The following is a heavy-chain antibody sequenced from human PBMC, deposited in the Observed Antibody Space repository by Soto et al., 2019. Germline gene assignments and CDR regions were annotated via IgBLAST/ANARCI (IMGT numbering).Heavy chain of an antibody. CDR1: GYSFTSYW. Sequence: GESLKISYKGSGYSFTSYWIGWVRQMPGKGLEWMGIIYPGDSGTRYSPSFQGQVTISADKSINTAYLQWSSLKASDTAMYYCARGDYDILTGSYKSYYGMDVWGQGTTVTVSS. J-gene: IGHJ6*02. V-gene: IGHV5-51*01. CDR2: IYPGDSGT. CDR3: ARGDYDILTGSYKSYYGMDV. D-gene: IGHD3-9*01.